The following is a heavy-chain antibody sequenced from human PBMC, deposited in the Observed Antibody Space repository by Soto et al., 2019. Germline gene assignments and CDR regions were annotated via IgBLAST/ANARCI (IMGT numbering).Heavy chain of an antibody. D-gene: IGHD2-21*01. J-gene: IGHJ6*02. CDR3: ARGAFCGGAPGCRDMDV. V-gene: IGHV1-18*01. CDR2: ISAYNGNT. CDR1: GYNFISHS. Sequence: QIQLVQSGGEVKKPGASVKVSCKSSGYNFISHSITWVRQAPGQGLEWMGRISAYNGNTNHAQKFQGTLTMTTDTSKSTAYMELRSLRSDDTDVYYYARGAFCGGAPGCRDMDVWGQGTTVTVSS.